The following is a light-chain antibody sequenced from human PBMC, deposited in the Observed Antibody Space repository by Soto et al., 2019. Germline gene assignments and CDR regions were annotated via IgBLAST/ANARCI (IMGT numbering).Light chain of an antibody. Sequence: QSVLTQPPSVSGAPGQRVTISCTGSSSNIGAGYDVHWYQQLPGTAPKLLIYGNSNRPSGVPDRFSGSKSGTSASLAITGRQAEDEADYYCQSYASSLSGHVVFGGGTKLTVL. CDR2: GNS. CDR1: SSNIGAGYD. CDR3: QSYASSLSGHVV. V-gene: IGLV1-40*01. J-gene: IGLJ2*01.